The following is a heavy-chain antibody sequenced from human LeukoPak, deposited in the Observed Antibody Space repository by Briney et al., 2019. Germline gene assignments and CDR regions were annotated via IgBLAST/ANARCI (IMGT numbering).Heavy chain of an antibody. CDR2: INHSGST. CDR1: GGSFSGYY. Sequence: SETLSLTCAVYGGSFSGYYWSWIRQPPGKGLEWIGEINHSGSTNYDPSLKSRVTISVDTSKNQFSLKLSSVTAADTAVYYCARGFRGYCSSTSCRWFDPWGQGTLVTVSS. CDR3: ARGFRGYCSSTSCRWFDP. J-gene: IGHJ5*02. D-gene: IGHD2-2*01. V-gene: IGHV4-34*01.